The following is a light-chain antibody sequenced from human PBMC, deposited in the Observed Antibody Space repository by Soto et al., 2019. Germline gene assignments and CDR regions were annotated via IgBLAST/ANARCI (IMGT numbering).Light chain of an antibody. J-gene: IGKJ4*01. V-gene: IGKV1-39*01. Sequence: DSQMTQSPSSLSPSVGDRVTITCRASQSISSYLNWYQQEPGRAPKRLIYAAYRLQRGIHSRLSGSGYGTDFTLTIRSLQPEDFATYYCQQSYSTPLTVGGGTKVDI. CDR2: AAY. CDR3: QQSYSTPLT. CDR1: QSISSY.